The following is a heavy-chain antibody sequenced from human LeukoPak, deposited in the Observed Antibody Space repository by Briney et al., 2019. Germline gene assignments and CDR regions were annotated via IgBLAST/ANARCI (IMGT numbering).Heavy chain of an antibody. V-gene: IGHV1-58*01. CDR3: AATLDAQIQLLDY. Sequence: ASVKVSCKASGFTFTSSAVQWVRQARGLRLEWIGWIVVGSGNTNYAQKFQERVTITRDMSTSTAYMELSSLRSEDTAVYYCAATLDAQIQLLDYWGQGTLVTVSS. CDR2: IVVGSGNT. J-gene: IGHJ4*02. CDR1: GFTFTSSA. D-gene: IGHD5-18*01.